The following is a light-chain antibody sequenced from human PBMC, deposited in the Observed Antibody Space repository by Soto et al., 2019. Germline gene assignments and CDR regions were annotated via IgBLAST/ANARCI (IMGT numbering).Light chain of an antibody. CDR2: GNQ. Sequence: QSELTQPSSVSATLGQRVIIPCSGSASNLGAGYEVHWYQQLPGEVPKPLIFGNQHRASGVPDRFSGSKSGTSASLVITGVQPEDEALYYCQSHDSLQTTHLLFGSGTKLTVL. J-gene: IGLJ1*01. CDR3: QSHDSLQTTHLL. CDR1: ASNLGAGYE. V-gene: IGLV1-40*01.